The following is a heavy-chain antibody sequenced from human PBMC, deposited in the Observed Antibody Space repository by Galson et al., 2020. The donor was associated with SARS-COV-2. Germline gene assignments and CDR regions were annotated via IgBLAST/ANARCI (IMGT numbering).Heavy chain of an antibody. CDR3: ASSPGGAPRYYCYWMDV. J-gene: IGHJ6*02. V-gene: IGHV3-30*04. CDR1: GFTFSSYA. CDR2: ISYDGSNK. D-gene: IGHD3-16*01. Sequence: GESLKISCAASGFTFSSYAMHWVRQAPGKGLEWVAVISYDGSNKYYADSVKGRFTISRDNSKNTLYLQMNSLRAEDTAVYYCASSPGGAPRYYCYWMDVWGQGTTVTVAS.